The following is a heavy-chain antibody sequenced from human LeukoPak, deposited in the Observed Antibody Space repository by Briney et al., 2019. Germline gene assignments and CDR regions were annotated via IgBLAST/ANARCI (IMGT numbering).Heavy chain of an antibody. V-gene: IGHV1-8*01. CDR1: GYTFTSYD. J-gene: IGHJ6*02. CDR3: ARSLRFGEYGYYYYGMDV. D-gene: IGHD3-10*01. Sequence: ASVKVSCKASGYTFTSYDINWVRQATGQGLEWMGWMNPNSGNTGYAQKFQGRVTMTRNTSISTAYMELSSLRSEDTAVYYCARSLRFGEYGYYYYGMDVWGQGTMVTVSS. CDR2: MNPNSGNT.